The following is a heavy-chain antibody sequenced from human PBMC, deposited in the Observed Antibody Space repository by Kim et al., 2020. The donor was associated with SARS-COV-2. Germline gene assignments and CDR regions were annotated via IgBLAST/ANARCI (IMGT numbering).Heavy chain of an antibody. CDR1: GGSISSYY. CDR3: ARGDSSSWSNWFDP. D-gene: IGHD6-13*01. J-gene: IGHJ5*02. Sequence: SETLSLTCTVSGGSISSYYWSWIRQPPGKGLEWIGYIYYSGSTNYNPSLKSRVTISVDTSKNQFSLKLSSVTAADTAVYYCARGDSSSWSNWFDPWGQGTLVTVSS. V-gene: IGHV4-59*08. CDR2: IYYSGST.